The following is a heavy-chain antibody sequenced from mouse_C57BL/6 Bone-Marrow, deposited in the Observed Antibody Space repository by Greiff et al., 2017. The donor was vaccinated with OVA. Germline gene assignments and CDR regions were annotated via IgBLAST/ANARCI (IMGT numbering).Heavy chain of an antibody. CDR2: IYPGDGDT. CDR1: GYAFSSSW. V-gene: IGHV1-82*01. CDR3: ARYGYDYDEAMDY. J-gene: IGHJ4*01. Sequence: QVQLKQSGPELVRPGASVKISCKASGYAFSSSWMNWVKQRPGKGLEWIGRIYPGDGDTNYNGKFKGKATLTADKSSSTAYMQLSSLTSEDSAVYFCARYGYDYDEAMDYWGQGTSVTVSS. D-gene: IGHD2-4*01.